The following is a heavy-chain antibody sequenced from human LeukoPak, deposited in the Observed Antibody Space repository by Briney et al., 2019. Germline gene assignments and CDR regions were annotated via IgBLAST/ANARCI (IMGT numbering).Heavy chain of an antibody. V-gene: IGHV4-4*02. Sequence: SETLSLTCAVSGGSISSTNWWSWVRQPPGKGLEWIGEIHHSGSTNYNPSLKSRVTVSVDKSKNQFSLKLSSVTAADTAVYYCARGRSSMVRGYYYYMDVWGKGTTVTISS. CDR1: GGSISSTNW. CDR2: IHHSGST. J-gene: IGHJ6*03. D-gene: IGHD3-10*01. CDR3: ARGRSSMVRGYYYYMDV.